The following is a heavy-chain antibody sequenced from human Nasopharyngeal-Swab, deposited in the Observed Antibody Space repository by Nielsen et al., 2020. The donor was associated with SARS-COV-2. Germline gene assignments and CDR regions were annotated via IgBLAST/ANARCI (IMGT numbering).Heavy chain of an antibody. Sequence: ASVNVSCKASGYTFTIYYMHWVRQAPGQGLEWMGMIDPSGGSTSYAQNFQGRVTMTRDTSTSTVYIELSSLRSEDTAVYYCARDRGINYCSGGTCYLFDSWGQGTLVTVSS. D-gene: IGHD2-15*01. V-gene: IGHV1-46*01. CDR3: ARDRGINYCSGGTCYLFDS. CDR1: GYTFTIYY. J-gene: IGHJ4*02. CDR2: IDPSGGST.